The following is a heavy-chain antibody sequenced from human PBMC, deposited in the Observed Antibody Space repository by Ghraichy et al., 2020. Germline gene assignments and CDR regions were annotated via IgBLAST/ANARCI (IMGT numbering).Heavy chain of an antibody. D-gene: IGHD2-21*02. CDR3: ARDAYCGGDYYSNY. J-gene: IGHJ4*02. Sequence: SETLSLTCTVSGGSLSSYYWSWIRQPPGKGLEWIGYINYSGTTNYNPSLKSRVTISVDTSKNQFFLKLSSATAADTAVYYCARDAYCGGDYYSNYWGQGTLVTVSS. CDR2: INYSGTT. V-gene: IGHV4-59*01. CDR1: GGSLSSYY.